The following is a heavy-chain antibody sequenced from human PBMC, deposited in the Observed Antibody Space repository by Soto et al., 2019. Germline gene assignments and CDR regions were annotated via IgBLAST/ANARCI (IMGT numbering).Heavy chain of an antibody. CDR3: ARLEKYYYGMDV. Sequence: SETLSLTCTVSGGSISSSSYYWGWIRQPPGKGLEWIGSIYYSGSTYYNPSLKSRVTISVDTSKNQFSLKLSSVTAADTAVYYCARLEKYYYGMDVWGQGTTVTVSS. V-gene: IGHV4-39*01. CDR1: GGSISSSSYY. CDR2: IYYSGST. J-gene: IGHJ6*02.